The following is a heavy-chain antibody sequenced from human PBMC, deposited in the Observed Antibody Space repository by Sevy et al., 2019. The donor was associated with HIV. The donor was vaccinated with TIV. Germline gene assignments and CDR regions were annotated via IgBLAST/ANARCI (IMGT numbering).Heavy chain of an antibody. V-gene: IGHV1-24*01. J-gene: IGHJ4*02. CDR3: ATTKEYYDSSGYPFDS. CDR1: GYTLTEFS. CDR2: FDPEDGER. D-gene: IGHD3-22*01. Sequence: ASVKVSCKVPGYTLTEFSMHWVRQAPGKGLEWMGTFDPEDGERIYSQKCQVRFTMTEDTSTHTAYMELNSLGSEDTAVYYCATTKEYYDSSGYPFDSWGQGTLVTVSS.